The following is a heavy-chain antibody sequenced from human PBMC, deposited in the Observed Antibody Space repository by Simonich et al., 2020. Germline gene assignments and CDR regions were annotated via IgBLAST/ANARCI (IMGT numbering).Heavy chain of an antibody. J-gene: IGHJ6*02. V-gene: IGHV3-21*01. CDR3: ARWIAVAGTGAYGMDV. D-gene: IGHD6-19*01. Sequence: EVQLVESGGGLVKPGGSLRLSCAASGFTFSSYSMNWVRQAPGKGLEWVSSISSSSSYISYADSGKGRFTISRDNAKDSLYLQMNSRRAEDTAVYYCARWIAVAGTGAYGMDVWGQGTTVTVSS. CDR1: GFTFSSYS. CDR2: ISSSSSYI.